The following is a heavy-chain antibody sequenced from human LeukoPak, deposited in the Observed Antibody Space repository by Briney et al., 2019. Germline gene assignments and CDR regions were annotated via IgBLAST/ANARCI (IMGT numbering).Heavy chain of an antibody. CDR3: ARSSLPYGGNDY. J-gene: IGHJ4*02. D-gene: IGHD4-23*01. V-gene: IGHV4-59*01. CDR1: GGSISSYY. Sequence: PSETLSLTCTVSGGSISSYYWSWIRQPPGKGLEWIGYIYYSGSTNYNPSLKSRVTISVDTSKNQLSLKLSSVTAADTAVYYCARSSLPYGGNDYWGQGTLVTVSA. CDR2: IYYSGST.